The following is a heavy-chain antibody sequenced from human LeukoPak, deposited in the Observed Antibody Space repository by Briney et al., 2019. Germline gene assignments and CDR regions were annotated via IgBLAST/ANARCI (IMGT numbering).Heavy chain of an antibody. Sequence: GGSLRLSCAASGFTVSSNYMSWVRQAPGKGLEWVSVIYSGGSTYYADSVKGRFTISRDNSKNTLYLQMNSLRAEDTAVYYCARGSSGYSLIAFDIWGQGTIVTVSS. CDR3: ARGSSGYSLIAFDI. V-gene: IGHV3-66*01. CDR1: GFTVSSNY. CDR2: IYSGGST. D-gene: IGHD3-3*01. J-gene: IGHJ3*02.